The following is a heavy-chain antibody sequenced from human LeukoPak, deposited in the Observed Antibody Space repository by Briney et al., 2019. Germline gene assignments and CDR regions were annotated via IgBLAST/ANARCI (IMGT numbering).Heavy chain of an antibody. Sequence: ASVKVSCKASGGTFSSYAISWVRQAPGQGLEWMGRIIPILGIANYAQKFQGRVTITADKSTSTAYMELSSLRSEDTAVYYCASGGQELRYFDWSRGRLMDVWGQGTTVTVSS. D-gene: IGHD3-9*01. V-gene: IGHV1-69*04. CDR2: IIPILGIA. J-gene: IGHJ6*02. CDR3: ASGGQELRYFDWSRGRLMDV. CDR1: GGTFSSYA.